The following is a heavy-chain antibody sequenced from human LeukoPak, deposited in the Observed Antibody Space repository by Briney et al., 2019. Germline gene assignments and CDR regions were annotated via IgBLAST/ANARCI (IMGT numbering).Heavy chain of an antibody. CDR1: GGSIISSSDY. V-gene: IGHV4-39*01. D-gene: IGHD3-3*01. Sequence: SETLFLTCTVSGGSIISSSDYWGWLRQPPGKGLEWIGSMSYSGSTYYSPSLKSRVTMSVDTSKNQVSLNLSSVTATDTAVYYCARQGFWSGYNIVYWGQGTLVTVSS. CDR3: ARQGFWSGYNIVY. CDR2: MSYSGST. J-gene: IGHJ4*02.